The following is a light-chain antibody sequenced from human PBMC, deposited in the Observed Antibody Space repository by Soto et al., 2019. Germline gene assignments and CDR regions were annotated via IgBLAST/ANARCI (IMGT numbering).Light chain of an antibody. Sequence: DIQMTPSPSTLSASVGDRVTITCRASQTISEWLAWFQQKPGKAPKLLIYKASTLKSGVPSRFSGSGSGTEFTLTISSLQPDDFATYYCQHYNSYSEAFGQGTKVDIK. CDR2: KAS. CDR1: QTISEW. V-gene: IGKV1-5*03. J-gene: IGKJ1*01. CDR3: QHYNSYSEA.